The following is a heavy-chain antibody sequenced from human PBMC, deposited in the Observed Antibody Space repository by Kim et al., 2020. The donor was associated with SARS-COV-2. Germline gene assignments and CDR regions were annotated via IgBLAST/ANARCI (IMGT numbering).Heavy chain of an antibody. CDR3: TRSREYYYDSSGYYYFSRARYNAAFDI. Sequence: GGSLRLSCTASGFTFGDYAMSWVRQAPGKGLEWVGFIRSKAYGGTTEYAASVKGRFTISRDDSKSIAYLQMNSLKTEDTAVYYCTRSREYYYDSSGYYYFSRARYNAAFDIWGQGTMVTVSS. J-gene: IGHJ3*02. CDR2: IRSKAYGGTT. CDR1: GFTFGDYA. V-gene: IGHV3-49*04. D-gene: IGHD3-22*01.